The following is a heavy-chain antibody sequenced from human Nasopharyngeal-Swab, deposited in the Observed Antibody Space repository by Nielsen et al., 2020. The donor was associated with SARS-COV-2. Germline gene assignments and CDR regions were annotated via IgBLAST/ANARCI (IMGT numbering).Heavy chain of an antibody. D-gene: IGHD2-2*01. CDR3: ARIEDCSSTSYYDYFDY. CDR2: INHSGST. Sequence: WIRQPPGKGLEWIGEINHSGSTNYNPFLKSRVTISVDTSKNQFSLKLSSVTAADTAVYYCARIEDCSSTSYYDYFDYWGQGTLVTVSS. J-gene: IGHJ4*02. V-gene: IGHV4-34*01.